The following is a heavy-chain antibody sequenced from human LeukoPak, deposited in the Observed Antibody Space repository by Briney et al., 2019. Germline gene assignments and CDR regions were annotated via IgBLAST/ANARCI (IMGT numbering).Heavy chain of an antibody. Sequence: SETLSLTCAVYGGSFSGYYWSWIRQPPGKGLEWIGEINHSGSTNYNPSPKSRVTISVDTSKNQFSLKLSSVTAADTAVYYCARTPYSNLPFDYWGQGTLVTVSS. CDR3: ARTPYSNLPFDY. D-gene: IGHD4-11*01. CDR1: GGSFSGYY. CDR2: INHSGST. V-gene: IGHV4-34*01. J-gene: IGHJ4*02.